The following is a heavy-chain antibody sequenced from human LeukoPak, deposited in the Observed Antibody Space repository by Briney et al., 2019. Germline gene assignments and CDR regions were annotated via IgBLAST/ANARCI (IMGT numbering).Heavy chain of an antibody. CDR1: GGSITSGGHY. CDR2: IYDSRFT. V-gene: IGHV4-31*03. CDR3: AGGFDSSKMAY. D-gene: IGHD6-13*01. Sequence: SETLSLTCTVSGGSITSGGHYWSWARQHPGRGLEWIGCIYDSRFTYYNPSLESRVTSSVDSSENQLSLRRRSVTAADTAVYYCAGGFDSSKMAYWGQGNLVSVSS. J-gene: IGHJ4*02.